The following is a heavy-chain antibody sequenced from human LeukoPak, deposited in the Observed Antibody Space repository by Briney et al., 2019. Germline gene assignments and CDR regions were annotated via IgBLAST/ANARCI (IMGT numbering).Heavy chain of an antibody. CDR1: GFTFSSYE. CDR3: ARDIASFRSSWYPSNYYYYYMDV. CDR2: ISSSGSTI. Sequence: PGGSLRLSCAASGFTFSSYEMNWVRQAPGKGLEWVSYISSSGSTIYYADSVKGRFTISRDNAKNSLYLQMNSLRAEDTAVYYCARDIASFRSSWYPSNYYYYYMDVWGKGTTVTVSS. V-gene: IGHV3-48*03. D-gene: IGHD6-13*01. J-gene: IGHJ6*03.